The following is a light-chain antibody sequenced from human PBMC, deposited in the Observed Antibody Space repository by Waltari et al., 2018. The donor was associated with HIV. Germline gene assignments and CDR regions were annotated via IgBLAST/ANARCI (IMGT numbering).Light chain of an antibody. CDR3: QQSYSTPPYT. J-gene: IGKJ2*01. V-gene: IGKV1-39*01. Sequence: DIQMTQSPLALSSSVGDRVTITCRASQNIGNDVNWYQQKVGEAPEPLVFAATSLHHGVPSRFSASGSGTDFTLSIAGLEPEDFAMYFCQQSYSTPPYTFGQGT. CDR2: AAT. CDR1: QNIGND.